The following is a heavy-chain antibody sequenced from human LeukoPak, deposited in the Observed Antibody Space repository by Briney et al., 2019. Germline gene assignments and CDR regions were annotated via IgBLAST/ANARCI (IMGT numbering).Heavy chain of an antibody. J-gene: IGHJ4*02. V-gene: IGHV3-30*18. CDR2: ISYDGSNK. CDR1: GFTFSSYG. D-gene: IGHD5-18*01. Sequence: GGPLRLSCAASGFTFSSYGMHWVRQAPGKGLEWVAVISYDGSNKYYADSVKGRFTISRDNSRNTLYLQMNSLRAEDTAVYYCAKDGYSYSYYFDDWGQGTLVTVSS. CDR3: AKDGYSYSYYFDD.